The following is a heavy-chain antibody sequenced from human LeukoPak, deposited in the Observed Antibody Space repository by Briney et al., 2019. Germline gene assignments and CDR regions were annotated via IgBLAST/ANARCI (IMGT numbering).Heavy chain of an antibody. J-gene: IGHJ6*03. CDR2: ISGSGGST. V-gene: IGHV3-23*01. Sequence: VGSLRLSSAASGFTFSSYAMSWVPQAPGKGLEWVSAISGSGGSTYYTDSVKGRFTISRDNSKNTLYLQMNSLRAEDTAVYYCAKGSMVQGVIGVYYYYYYMDVWGKGTTVTVSS. D-gene: IGHD3-10*01. CDR1: GFTFSSYA. CDR3: AKGSMVQGVIGVYYYYYYMDV.